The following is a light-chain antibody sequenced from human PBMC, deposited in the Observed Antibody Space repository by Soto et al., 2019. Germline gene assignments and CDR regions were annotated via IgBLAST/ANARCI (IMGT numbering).Light chain of an antibody. J-gene: IGKJ1*01. CDR1: QSVSSSY. V-gene: IGKV3-20*01. CDR2: RAS. CDR3: HHHGASPQM. Sequence: EIVLTQSPGTLSLSPGERATLSCRASQSVSSSYLAWYQQKPGQSPRLLIYRASTRATGIPDRISGTGSGTDCTLTIDVLEPEDFAVYYCHHHGASPQMFGEGNKVEI.